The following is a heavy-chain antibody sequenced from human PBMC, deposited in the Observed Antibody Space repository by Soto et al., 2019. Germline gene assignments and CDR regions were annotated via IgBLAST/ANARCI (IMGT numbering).Heavy chain of an antibody. CDR1: GGSISSSSYY. J-gene: IGHJ4*02. CDR2: IYYSGST. V-gene: IGHV4-39*01. CDR3: ARHYSRGYFDY. D-gene: IGHD1-26*01. Sequence: SETLSLTCTVSGGSISSSSYYWAWIRQPPGKGLEWIGNIYYSGSTYYNPSLKSRVTISVDTSKRQFSLKLSSVTAADTAVYYCARHYSRGYFDYWGQGTLVTVSS.